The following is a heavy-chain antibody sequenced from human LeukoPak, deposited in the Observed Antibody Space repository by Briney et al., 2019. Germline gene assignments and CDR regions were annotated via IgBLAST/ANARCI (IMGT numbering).Heavy chain of an antibody. CDR3: AKRPSDYGDYVSYFDY. Sequence: GGSLRLSCAASGFSFVSYGMHWVRQAPGEGLEWVGVISDDGRRKDYADSVKGRFTISRDNSKDTLYLEMNSLRAEDTAVYYCAKRPSDYGDYVSYFDYWGQGTLVTVSS. CDR2: ISDDGRRK. V-gene: IGHV3-30*18. J-gene: IGHJ4*01. D-gene: IGHD4-17*01. CDR1: GFSFVSYG.